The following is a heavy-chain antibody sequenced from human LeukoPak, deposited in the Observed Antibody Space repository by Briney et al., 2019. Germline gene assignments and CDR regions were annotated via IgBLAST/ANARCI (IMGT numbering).Heavy chain of an antibody. V-gene: IGHV4-59*01. CDR1: GGSISSYY. CDR2: MYYSGST. Sequence: SETLSLTCTVSGGSISSYYWSWIRQPPGKGLEWIGYMYYSGSTNYNPSLKSRVTISVNKSKNQFSLKLSSVTAADAAVYHCARWYCSSTSCFFDYWGQGTLVTGSS. J-gene: IGHJ4*01. CDR3: ARWYCSSTSCFFDY. D-gene: IGHD2-2*01.